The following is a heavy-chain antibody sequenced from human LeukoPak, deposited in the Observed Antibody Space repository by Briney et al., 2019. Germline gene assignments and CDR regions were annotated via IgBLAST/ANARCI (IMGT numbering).Heavy chain of an antibody. Sequence: SQTLSLTCAISGDSVSSNSAAWNWIRQAPSRGLEWLGRTYYRSKWYNDYAVSVKSRITINPDTSKNQFSLQLNSVTPEDTAVYYCARDRGIAVAGPGYFDYWGQGTLVTVYS. CDR1: GDSVSSNSAA. V-gene: IGHV6-1*01. CDR3: ARDRGIAVAGPGYFDY. J-gene: IGHJ4*02. D-gene: IGHD6-19*01. CDR2: TYYRSKWYN.